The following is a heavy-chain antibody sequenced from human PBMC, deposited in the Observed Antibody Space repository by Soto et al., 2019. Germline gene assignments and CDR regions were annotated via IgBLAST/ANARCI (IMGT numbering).Heavy chain of an antibody. CDR2: VNPSGGHN. Sequence: QVQLMQSGAEVKKPGASVKVSCKASGDTFTDYYIHWVRQAPGQGLEWLGTVNPSGGHNTYAQHFLXXAXXXXXXXXXXXXXXXXXXXXXXXXXXXXARXXXXXXVTAALDYWGQGTLVTVSS. CDR1: GDTFTDYY. D-gene: IGHD2-21*02. V-gene: IGHV1-46*01. J-gene: IGHJ4*02. CDR3: ARXXXXXXVTAALDY.